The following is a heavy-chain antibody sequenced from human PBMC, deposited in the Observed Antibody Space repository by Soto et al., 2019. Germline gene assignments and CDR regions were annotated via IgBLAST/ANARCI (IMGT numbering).Heavy chain of an antibody. J-gene: IGHJ6*02. D-gene: IGHD2-2*01. V-gene: IGHV4-30-2*01. CDR3: ARGYQRWRGYYYGMDV. CDR2: IYHSGST. CDR1: GGSISSGDYY. Sequence: SETLCLTCTVSGGSISSGDYYWSWIRQPPGKCLEWIGYIYHSGSTYYNPSLKSRVTISVDRSKNQFSLKLSSVTAADTAAYYCARGYQRWRGYYYGMDVWGQGTTVTVSS.